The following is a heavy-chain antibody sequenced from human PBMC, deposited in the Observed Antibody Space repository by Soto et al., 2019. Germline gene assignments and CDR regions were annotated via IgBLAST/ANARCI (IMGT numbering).Heavy chain of an antibody. CDR1: GYSFTDYH. CDR3: ARGDSTDCSNGVCSFFYNHDMDV. J-gene: IGHJ6*02. D-gene: IGHD2-8*01. CDR2: INPKSGGT. V-gene: IGHV1-2*04. Sequence: GASVKISCKASGYSFTDYHIHWVRQAPGQGLEWLGRINPKSGGTSTAQKFQGWVTMTTDTSISTASMELTRLTSDDTAIYYCARGDSTDCSNGVCSFFYNHDMDVWGQGTTVTVSS.